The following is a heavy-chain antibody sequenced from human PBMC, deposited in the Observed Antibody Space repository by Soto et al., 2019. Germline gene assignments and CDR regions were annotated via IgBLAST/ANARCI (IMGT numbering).Heavy chain of an antibody. Sequence: SETLSLTCAVYGGSFSDYSWTWIRQPPGKALEWIGQINHSRSANYNPSIKSRVTISVGTPKNQFSLELTSVTAADTAVYYCARGLFSEDSYSGGWYYFDYWGQGTLVTVSS. CDR3: ARGLFSEDSYSGGWYYFDY. CDR2: INHSRSA. V-gene: IGHV4-34*01. J-gene: IGHJ4*02. D-gene: IGHD3-10*01. CDR1: GGSFSDYS.